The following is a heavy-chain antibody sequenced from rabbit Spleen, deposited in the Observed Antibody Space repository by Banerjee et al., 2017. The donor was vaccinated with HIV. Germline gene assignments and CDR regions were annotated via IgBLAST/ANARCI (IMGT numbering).Heavy chain of an antibody. V-gene: IGHV1S40*01. CDR2: IAGSSSGFT. CDR3: ARDTTETVGYAFDL. J-gene: IGHJ4*01. Sequence: QSLEESGGDLVTPAGSLTLTCKASGFDFSSNYYMCWVRQAPGKGLEWISCIAGSSSGFTYSATWAKGRFTISKTSSTTVTLQMTSLTAADTATYFCARDTTETVGYAFDLWGQGTLVTVS. CDR1: GFDFSSNYY. D-gene: IGHD6-1*01.